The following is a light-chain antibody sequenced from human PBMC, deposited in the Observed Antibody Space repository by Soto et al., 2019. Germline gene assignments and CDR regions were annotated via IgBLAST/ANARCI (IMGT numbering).Light chain of an antibody. V-gene: IGLV4-69*01. Sequence: QLVLTQSPSASASLGASVKLTCTLSSGHSSYAIAWHQQQPEKGPRYLMKLNSDGSHSKGDGIPDRFSGSSSGAARYLTIPSLQSEDEADYYCQTWGTGTVVFGGGTKLTVL. CDR2: LNSDGSH. J-gene: IGLJ2*01. CDR3: QTWGTGTVV. CDR1: SGHSSYA.